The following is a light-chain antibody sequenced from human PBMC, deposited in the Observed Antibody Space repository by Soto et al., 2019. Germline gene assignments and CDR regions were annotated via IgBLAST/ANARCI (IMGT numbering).Light chain of an antibody. CDR2: DNN. Sequence: QSVLTQSPSVSAAPGQKVTISCSGSSSNIGNNYVSWYQQLPGTAPKLLIYDNNKRPSGIPDRFSGSKSGTSGTLDITGLQTGDEADEYCATWDGSRPGEVVGGGTKGTVL. J-gene: IGLJ2*01. CDR3: ATWDGSRPGEV. CDR1: SSNIGNNY. V-gene: IGLV1-51*01.